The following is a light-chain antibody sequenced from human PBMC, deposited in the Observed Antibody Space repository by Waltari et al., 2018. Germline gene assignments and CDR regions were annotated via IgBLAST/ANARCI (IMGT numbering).Light chain of an antibody. CDR3: SSYAGGVYV. J-gene: IGLJ1*01. CDR1: SRDVGSYHF. Sequence: QSAPTQPASVSGSPGQSPPVPCTGSSRDVGSYHFVPWYQHHPGNAPKLIIYEVTKRPSGVSDRFSGSKSGNTASLTISGLQTDDEADYYCSSYAGGVYVFGTGTTVTVL. V-gene: IGLV2-23*02. CDR2: EVT.